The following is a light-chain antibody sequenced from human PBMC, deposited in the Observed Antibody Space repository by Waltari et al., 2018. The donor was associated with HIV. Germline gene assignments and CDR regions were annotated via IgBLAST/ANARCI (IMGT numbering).Light chain of an antibody. Sequence: AVTQPASVSGLPGQSTTISCTVDDIDLGLYKFVSRYQQHSDKPPRLLLHGVDSRASGVLERFSGSMSCNTASLTISGLRAEDEGHYYCASFTDDNTVIFGGGTEVTVL. CDR1: DIDLGLYKF. CDR2: GVD. CDR3: ASFTDDNTVI. V-gene: IGLV2-14*03. J-gene: IGLJ2*01.